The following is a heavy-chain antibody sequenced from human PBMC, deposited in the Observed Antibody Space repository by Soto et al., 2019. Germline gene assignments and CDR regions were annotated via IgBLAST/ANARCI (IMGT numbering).Heavy chain of an antibody. V-gene: IGHV4-34*01. CDR3: ATAHGYSSSWYFGY. CDR1: GGAFSGYY. J-gene: IGHJ4*02. Sequence: SGTLSLTCAVYGGAFSGYYWGWVRQPPGKGLEWIGEINHSGSTNYNPSLKSRVTISVDTSKNQFSLKLSSVTAADTAVYYCATAHGYSSSWYFGYWGQGTLVTVSS. CDR2: INHSGST. D-gene: IGHD6-13*01.